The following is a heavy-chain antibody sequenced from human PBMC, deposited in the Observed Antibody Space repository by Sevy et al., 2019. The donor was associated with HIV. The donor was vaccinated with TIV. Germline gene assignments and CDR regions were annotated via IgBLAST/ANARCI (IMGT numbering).Heavy chain of an antibody. CDR2: IWYDGNNK. J-gene: IGHJ2*01. V-gene: IGHV3-33*01. Sequence: GGSLRLSCAASGFTFSNYGMHWVRQAPGKGLEWVAVIWYDGNNKYSAASVKGRFTISRDNSKYTLSLQMNSLRVEDTAVYYCARDLRYGGNSGFDLWGRGTLVTVSS. D-gene: IGHD4-17*01. CDR1: GFTFSNYG. CDR3: ARDLRYGGNSGFDL.